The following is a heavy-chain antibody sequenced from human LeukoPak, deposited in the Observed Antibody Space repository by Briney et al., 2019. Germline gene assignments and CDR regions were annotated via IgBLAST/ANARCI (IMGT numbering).Heavy chain of an antibody. D-gene: IGHD4-23*01. Sequence: GGSLRLSCAASGFTFSSHGMHWVRQAPGKGLEWVAVISYDGSNKYYADSVRGRFTISRDNSKNTLDLQMNSLRTEDTAVYYCARVGGTSDFDYWGQGALVTVSS. J-gene: IGHJ4*02. CDR3: ARVGGTSDFDY. V-gene: IGHV3-30*03. CDR2: ISYDGSNK. CDR1: GFTFSSHG.